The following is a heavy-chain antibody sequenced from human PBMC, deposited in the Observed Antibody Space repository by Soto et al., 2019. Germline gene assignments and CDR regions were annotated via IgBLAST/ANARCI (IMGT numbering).Heavy chain of an antibody. V-gene: IGHV1-2*02. Sequence: ASVKVSCKASGYTFTGYYMHWVRQAPGQGLEWMGWINPNSGGTNYAQKFQGRVTMTRDTSISTAYMELSRLRSDDTAVYYCAKVLSPEGGNYFEYWGQGTLVTVSS. CDR1: GYTFTGYY. J-gene: IGHJ4*02. CDR3: AKVLSPEGGNYFEY. CDR2: INPNSGGT.